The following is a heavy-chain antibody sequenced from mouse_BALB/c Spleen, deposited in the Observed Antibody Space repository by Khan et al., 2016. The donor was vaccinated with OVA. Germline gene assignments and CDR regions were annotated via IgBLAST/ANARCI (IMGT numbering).Heavy chain of an antibody. CDR1: GFSLSSYG. D-gene: IGHD2-4*01. CDR2: IWSGGVT. CDR3: SRNYDYDEGLTY. Sequence: VKLEVSGPGLVQPSQSLSITCTVSGFSLSSYGVHWVRQSPGKGLEWLGVIWSGGVTDYNAAFISRLSISKDNYKSQAFLKMNSLPANDTAIYYCSRNYDYDEGLTYWGQGTLVTVSA. J-gene: IGHJ3*01. V-gene: IGHV2-2*02.